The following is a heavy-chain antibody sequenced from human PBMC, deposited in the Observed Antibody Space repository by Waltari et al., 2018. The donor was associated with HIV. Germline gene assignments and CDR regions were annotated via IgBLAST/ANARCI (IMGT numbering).Heavy chain of an antibody. CDR2: ITENIDFI. CDR1: GFTFKSYS. J-gene: IGHJ3*01. V-gene: IGHV3-21*04. D-gene: IGHD3-10*01. CDR3: AAFTCGEDCRDGFDV. Sequence: QTGGGRVMPGGPLKLDCSGSGFTFKSYSLTWLRQATGGCVDWISSITENIDFIHYADSVKGRFTVSRDNNKNSLFLEMSGLRDEDTALYYCAAFTCGEDCRDGFDVWGQGAMLIVSS.